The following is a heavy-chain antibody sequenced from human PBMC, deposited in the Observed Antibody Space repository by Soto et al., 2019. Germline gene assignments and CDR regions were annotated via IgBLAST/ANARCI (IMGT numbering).Heavy chain of an antibody. V-gene: IGHV3-23*01. J-gene: IGHJ5*02. CDR3: ANIEAAAGRWFHP. D-gene: IGHD6-13*01. CDR1: EFTFGSYA. Sequence: ESQLLQSGGGSVQPGGSLKLSCAASEFTFGSYAMTWVRQAPGKGLEWVSTITGTGGTTFYADSVKGRFTISRDNSKNTVSLLMTSLRPDDTATYYCANIEAAAGRWFHPWGQGAPVTVS. CDR2: ITGTGGTT.